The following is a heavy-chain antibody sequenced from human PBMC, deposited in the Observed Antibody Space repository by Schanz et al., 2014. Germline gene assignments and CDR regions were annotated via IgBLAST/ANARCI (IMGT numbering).Heavy chain of an antibody. V-gene: IGHV3-33*01. Sequence: QVQLVESGGGVVQPGRSLRLSCAASGFTFSKYGVHWVRQAPGKGLEWVAVIWYNGSNKYYADSVRGRFTISRDNAKNSLYLQMNSLRAEDTALYYCARDSGSSSWYPSDYWGQGTLVTVSS. CDR2: IWYNGSNK. D-gene: IGHD6-13*01. CDR1: GFTFSKYG. J-gene: IGHJ4*02. CDR3: ARDSGSSSWYPSDY.